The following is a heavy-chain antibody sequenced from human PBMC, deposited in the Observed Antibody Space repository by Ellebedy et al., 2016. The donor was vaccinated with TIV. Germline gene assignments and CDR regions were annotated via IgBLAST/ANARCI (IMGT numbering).Heavy chain of an antibody. CDR2: IYTSGDT. D-gene: IGHD3-10*01. Sequence: SETLSLXCTVSGGSISSFYWSWIRQPAGKGLEWIGRIYTSGDTNYNPSLKSRVTMSVDTSKNQFSLKLSSVTAADTAVYYCARDQYYYGSGGQFDYWGQGTLVTVSS. CDR1: GGSISSFY. V-gene: IGHV4-4*07. CDR3: ARDQYYYGSGGQFDY. J-gene: IGHJ4*02.